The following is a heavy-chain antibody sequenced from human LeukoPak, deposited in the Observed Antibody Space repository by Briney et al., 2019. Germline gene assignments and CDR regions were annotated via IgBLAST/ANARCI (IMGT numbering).Heavy chain of an antibody. CDR2: ISSSGDTV. Sequence: GGSLRLSCAASGFIFSGYDMNWVRLAPGKGLEYISYISSSGDTVYYGDSFRGRFTISRDNARSSLYLQMNSLRAEDTAVYYCARPYDSSVYFSLWYWGQGTLVTVSS. J-gene: IGHJ4*02. D-gene: IGHD3-22*01. CDR3: ARPYDSSVYFSLWY. CDR1: GFIFSGYD. V-gene: IGHV3-48*03.